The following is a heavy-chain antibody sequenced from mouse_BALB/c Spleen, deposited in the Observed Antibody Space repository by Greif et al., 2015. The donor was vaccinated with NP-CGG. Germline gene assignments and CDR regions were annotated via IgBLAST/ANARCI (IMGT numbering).Heavy chain of an antibody. CDR3: ARWDWYFDV. Sequence: EVKLQESGAELVKPGASVKVSCTASGFNIKDTYMHWVKQRPEQGLEWIGRIDPANGNTKYDPKFQGKATITADTSSNTAYLQLSSLTSEDTAVYYCARWDWYFDVWGAGTTVTVSS. CDR2: IDPANGNT. V-gene: IGHV14-3*02. CDR1: GFNIKDTY. J-gene: IGHJ1*01.